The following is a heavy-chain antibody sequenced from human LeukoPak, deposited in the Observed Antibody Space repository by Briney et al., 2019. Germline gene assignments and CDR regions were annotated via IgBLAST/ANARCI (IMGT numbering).Heavy chain of an antibody. Sequence: GGSLRLSCAASGFTLSSYSMHWVRQAPGKGLEYVSAISYNGGSTYYADSVQGRFTISRDDSKNTLYLQMNSLRAEDTAVYYCAKDRLALVRGVLFDYWGQGTLVTVSS. V-gene: IGHV3-64*02. CDR2: ISYNGGST. J-gene: IGHJ4*02. D-gene: IGHD3-10*01. CDR3: AKDRLALVRGVLFDY. CDR1: GFTLSSYS.